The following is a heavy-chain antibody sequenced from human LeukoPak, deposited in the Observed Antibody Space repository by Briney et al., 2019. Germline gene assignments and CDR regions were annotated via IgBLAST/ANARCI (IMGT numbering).Heavy chain of an antibody. CDR1: GDTISVDY. V-gene: IGHV4-4*07. Sequence: SETLTLTCTVSGDTISVDYWNWIRQPAGKGLEWIGRIYTSGSTNYNPSLKSRVTISGDTSKNQFSLRLSSVTAADTAVYYCARASYSYDIDGWVPFDYWGQGTLVTVSS. CDR3: ARASYSYDIDGWVPFDY. D-gene: IGHD3-22*01. J-gene: IGHJ4*02. CDR2: IYTSGST.